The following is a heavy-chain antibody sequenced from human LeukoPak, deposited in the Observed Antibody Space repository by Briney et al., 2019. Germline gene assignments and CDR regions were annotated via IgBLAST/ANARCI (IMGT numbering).Heavy chain of an antibody. Sequence: GGSLRLSCAASGFTFSAFWMHWVRHAPGKGLVWVSRINSDGSSTTYADSVKGRFTISRDDAKNTVDLQMNSLRGEDTAVYYCVRGRGSYGWFDPWGQGTLVTVSS. J-gene: IGHJ5*02. D-gene: IGHD3-10*01. V-gene: IGHV3-74*01. CDR3: VRGRGSYGWFDP. CDR1: GFTFSAFW. CDR2: INSDGSST.